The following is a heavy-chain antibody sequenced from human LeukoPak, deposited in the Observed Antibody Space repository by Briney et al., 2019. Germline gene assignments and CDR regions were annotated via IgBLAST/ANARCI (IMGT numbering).Heavy chain of an antibody. Sequence: PSETLSLTCTVSGGSVSSGSSYWNWIRQPPGKGLEWIGYMYYSGNTNYKYSLKSRVTISVDTSKNQFSLKLSSVTAADTAVYYCARSGGYAYNWFDPWGQGTLVTVSS. CDR2: MYYSGNT. V-gene: IGHV4-61*01. CDR3: ARSGGYAYNWFDP. CDR1: GGSVSSGSSY. J-gene: IGHJ5*02. D-gene: IGHD1-26*01.